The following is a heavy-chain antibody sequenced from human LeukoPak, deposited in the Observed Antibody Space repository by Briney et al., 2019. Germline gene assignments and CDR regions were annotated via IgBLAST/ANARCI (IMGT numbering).Heavy chain of an antibody. D-gene: IGHD3-3*01. Sequence: PGGSLRLSCAASGFIFTNYFMSWVRQAPGKGLEWVASIKHDGSEKYYVDPVRGRFTISRDNTMNSLYLQMSSLRAEDTAVYYCATDRGWRTSGYYLYYFEYWGRGTLVTVSS. CDR2: IKHDGSEK. CDR1: GFIFTNYF. CDR3: ATDRGWRTSGYYLYYFEY. J-gene: IGHJ4*02. V-gene: IGHV3-7*01.